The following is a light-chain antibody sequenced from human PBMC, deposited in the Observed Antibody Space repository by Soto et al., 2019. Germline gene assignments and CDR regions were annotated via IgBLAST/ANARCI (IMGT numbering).Light chain of an antibody. CDR2: GAS. CDR3: HQRQSWPRT. V-gene: IGKV3-11*01. CDR1: QSVSSN. J-gene: IGKJ1*01. Sequence: IVLTQSPAPLSLSTGDRATLSCGASQSVSSNLAWYQQKPGQAPRLLIYGASTRATGIPARFSASGSGTDFTLTIRDVQPEDFALYYCHQRQSWPRTLGQGTKVDIK.